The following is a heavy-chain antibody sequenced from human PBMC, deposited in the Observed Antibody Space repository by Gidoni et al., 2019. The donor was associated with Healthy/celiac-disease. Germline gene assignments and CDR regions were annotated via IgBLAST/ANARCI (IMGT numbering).Heavy chain of an antibody. CDR3: TREGYDSSLPPYFDY. J-gene: IGHJ4*02. CDR2: IRSKAYGGTT. CDR1: GFTFGDYA. D-gene: IGHD3-22*01. V-gene: IGHV3-49*05. Sequence: EVQLVASGGGLVKPGRSLRLSCTASGFTFGDYAMSWFRQAPGKGLEWVGFIRSKAYGGTTEYAASVKGRFTISRDDSKSIAYLQMNSLKTEDTAVYYCTREGYDSSLPPYFDYWGQGTLVTVSS.